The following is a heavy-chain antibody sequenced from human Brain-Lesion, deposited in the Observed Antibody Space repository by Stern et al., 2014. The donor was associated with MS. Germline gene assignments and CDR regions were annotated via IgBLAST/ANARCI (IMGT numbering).Heavy chain of an antibody. D-gene: IGHD3-10*01. J-gene: IGHJ4*02. CDR2: IYYRGST. CDR1: GGSISSSSYY. CDR3: AKLWLGELPESPFDY. V-gene: IGHV4-39*01. Sequence: VQLVESGPGLVKPSETLSLTCTVSGGSISSSSYYWGWIRQPPGKGLEWIGSIYYRGSTYYNPSLQSRVTISMDTSKKQLSLRLSSVTAADTAVYFCAKLWLGELPESPFDYWGQGTLVTVSS.